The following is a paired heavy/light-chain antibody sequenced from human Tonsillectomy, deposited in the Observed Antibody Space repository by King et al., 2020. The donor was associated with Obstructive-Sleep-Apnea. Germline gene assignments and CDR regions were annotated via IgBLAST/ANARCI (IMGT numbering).Heavy chain of an antibody. Sequence: QVPLVESGGGVVQPGTSLRLSCAASGFTFSNFAIHWVRQAPGKGLEWVAVISNDGSDKDYADSVKGRFTISRDNSKNTLYLQMNSLRAEDTAVYYCARGGSSSWF. V-gene: IGHV3-30*04. CDR3: ARGGSSSWF. CDR2: ISNDGSDK. CDR1: GFTFSNFA. J-gene: IGHJ5*01. D-gene: IGHD6-13*01.
Light chain of an antibody. J-gene: IGKJ3*01. CDR3: QKYNSAPFT. V-gene: IGKV1-27*01. Sequence: DIQMTQSPSSLSASVGDRVTITCRASQGISNYLAWYQQKPGKVPKLLIYAASTLQSGVPSRFSGSGSGTDFTLTISSLQPEDVATYYCQKYNSAPFTFGPGTKVDIK. CDR2: AAS. CDR1: QGISNY.